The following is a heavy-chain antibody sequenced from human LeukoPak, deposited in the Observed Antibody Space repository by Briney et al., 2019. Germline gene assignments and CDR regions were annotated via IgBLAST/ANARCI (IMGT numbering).Heavy chain of an antibody. CDR1: GFTFSSYA. V-gene: IGHV3-23*01. CDR2: ISDNGDDT. CDR3: AKGYYGNYVAVDY. D-gene: IGHD4-11*01. Sequence: GGSLRLSCAASGFTFSSYAMIWARQAPGKGLDWVSSISDNGDDTYYADSVKGRFTISRDKSTNTLYLQMNSLRADDTAVYYCAKGYYGNYVAVDYWGQGTLVTVSS. J-gene: IGHJ4*02.